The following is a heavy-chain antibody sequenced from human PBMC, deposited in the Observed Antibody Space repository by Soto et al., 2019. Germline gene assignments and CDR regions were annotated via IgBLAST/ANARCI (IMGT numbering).Heavy chain of an antibody. V-gene: IGHV1-18*01. CDR3: ARGRPWYSSGGYGGAFAI. CDR1: GYTFTSYG. Sequence: QVQLVQSGAEVKKPGASVKVSCKASGYTFTSYGISWVRQAPGQGLEWMGWISAYNGNTNYAQKLQGRVTMTTDTSTSTAYMELRSLRSEDTAVYYCARGRPWYSSGGYGGAFAIWGQGTMVTVSS. J-gene: IGHJ3*02. D-gene: IGHD6-19*01. CDR2: ISAYNGNT.